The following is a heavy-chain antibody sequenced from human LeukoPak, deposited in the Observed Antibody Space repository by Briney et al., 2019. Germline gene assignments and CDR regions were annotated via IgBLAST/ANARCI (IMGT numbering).Heavy chain of an antibody. CDR3: AKDDNSWSLDY. CDR1: GFTFSDYS. CDR2: IKQDGSQK. V-gene: IGHV3-7*01. J-gene: IGHJ4*02. Sequence: PGGSLRLSCAASGFTFSDYSMNWVRQAPGKGLERVASIKQDGSQKYYGDSVKGRFTISRDNAKNSLYLQMNSLRAEDTAFYYCAKDDNSWSLDYWGQGTLVTVSS. D-gene: IGHD6-13*01.